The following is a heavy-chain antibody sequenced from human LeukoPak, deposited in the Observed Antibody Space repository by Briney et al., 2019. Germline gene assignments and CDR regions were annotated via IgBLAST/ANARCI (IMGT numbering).Heavy chain of an antibody. Sequence: GASVKVSCKTSGTTFTTYYMHWVRQAPGQGLEWLGIINPSGDSTTSAQKFQGRVTMTRDTSTSTVYMELSSLRSEDTAVYYCAKIVGATTTDYWGQGTLVTVSS. CDR3: AKIVGATTTDY. CDR2: INPSGDST. D-gene: IGHD1-26*01. CDR1: GTTFTTYY. J-gene: IGHJ4*02. V-gene: IGHV1-46*01.